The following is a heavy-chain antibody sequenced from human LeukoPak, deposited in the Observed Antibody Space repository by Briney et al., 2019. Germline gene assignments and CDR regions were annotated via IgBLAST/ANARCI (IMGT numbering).Heavy chain of an antibody. V-gene: IGHV3-30-3*01. CDR2: ISYDGSNK. Sequence: GRSLRLSCAASGFTFSSYAMHWVRQAPGKGLEWVAVISYDGSNKYYADSVKGRFTISRDNSKNTLYLQMNSLRAEDTAVYYCAKDRYYYDSSGYYYQFPYWGQGTLVTVSS. D-gene: IGHD3-22*01. CDR3: AKDRYYYDSSGYYYQFPY. CDR1: GFTFSSYA. J-gene: IGHJ4*02.